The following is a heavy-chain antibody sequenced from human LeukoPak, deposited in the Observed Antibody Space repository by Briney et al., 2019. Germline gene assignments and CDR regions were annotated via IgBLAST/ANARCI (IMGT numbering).Heavy chain of an antibody. Sequence: GGSLRLSCAASGFTFSSNWMHWVRHAPGKGLVWVSRINEDGSTTNYADSVKGRSTIFRDNAKNTLYLQMNSLRVEDTAVYYCARGRPHGNDYWGQGTLVTVSS. CDR1: GFTFSSNW. CDR2: INEDGSTT. D-gene: IGHD4-23*01. CDR3: ARGRPHGNDY. V-gene: IGHV3-74*01. J-gene: IGHJ4*02.